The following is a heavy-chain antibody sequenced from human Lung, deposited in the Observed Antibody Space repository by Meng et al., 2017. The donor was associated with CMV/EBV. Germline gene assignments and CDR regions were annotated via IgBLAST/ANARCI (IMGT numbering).Heavy chain of an antibody. D-gene: IGHD2-2*01. CDR1: GFTFSSYE. J-gene: IGHJ2*01. CDR2: ISSSGSTI. V-gene: IGHV3-48*03. CDR3: ARDSPLFVPAAHWYFDL. Sequence: GGSLRLSCAASGFTFSSYEMNWVRQAPGKGLEWVSYISSSGSTIYYADSVKGRFTISRDNAKNSLYLQMNSLRAEDTAVYYCARDSPLFVPAAHWYFDLWGRGTLVTVSS.